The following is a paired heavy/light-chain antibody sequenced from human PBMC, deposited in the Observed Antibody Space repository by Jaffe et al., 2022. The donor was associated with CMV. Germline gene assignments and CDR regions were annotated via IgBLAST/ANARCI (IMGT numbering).Light chain of an antibody. Sequence: DIEMTQSPSSLSASVGDRVTITCRASQSIRTSLNWYQQKPGKAPKLLIYPASSLESGVPSRFSASGSGTHFTLTISGLQPEDFATYHCQQIYSVPWTFGQGTKVDIK. CDR2: PAS. J-gene: IGKJ1*01. CDR3: QQIYSVPWT. CDR1: QSIRTS. V-gene: IGKV1-39*01.
Heavy chain of an antibody. CDR3: ATDRSRTYYYGSGIYGAFDV. D-gene: IGHD3-10*01. V-gene: IGHV1-24*01. CDR1: GYTLTDLS. Sequence: QVLLVQSGAEVKKPGASVKVSCKVSGYTLTDLSIHWVRQAPGKGLEWMGGFDPESGEIIYAQKFQGRVTMTEDTTADTAYMDLSSLRSDDTAVYYCATDRSRTYYYGSGIYGAFDVWGQGTMVTVSS. CDR2: FDPESGEI. J-gene: IGHJ3*01.